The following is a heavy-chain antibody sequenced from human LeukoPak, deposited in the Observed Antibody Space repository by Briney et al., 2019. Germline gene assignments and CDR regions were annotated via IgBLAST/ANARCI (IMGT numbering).Heavy chain of an antibody. V-gene: IGHV4-59*01. CDR1: GGSISSYY. CDR3: ARGEFSSNLGWFDP. J-gene: IGHJ5*02. D-gene: IGHD6-6*01. Sequence: SETLSLTCTVSGGSISSYYWSWIRQPPGKGLEWIGYIYYRGSTNYNPSLKSRVTISVDTSKNQFSLKLSSATAADTAVYYCARGEFSSNLGWFDPWGQGTLVTVSS. CDR2: IYYRGST.